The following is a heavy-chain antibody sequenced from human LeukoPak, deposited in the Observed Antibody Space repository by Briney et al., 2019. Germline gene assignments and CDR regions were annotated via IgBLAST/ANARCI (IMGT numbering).Heavy chain of an antibody. CDR3: ATGTGTTFIMAAFDI. Sequence: GGSLRLSCAASGFTFSSYSMNWVRQAPGKGLEWVSSISSSSSYIYYADSVKGRFTISRDNAKSSLYLQMNSLRAEDTAVYYCATGTGTTFIMAAFDIWGQGTMVTVSS. D-gene: IGHD1-1*01. V-gene: IGHV3-21*01. CDR1: GFTFSSYS. J-gene: IGHJ3*02. CDR2: ISSSSSYI.